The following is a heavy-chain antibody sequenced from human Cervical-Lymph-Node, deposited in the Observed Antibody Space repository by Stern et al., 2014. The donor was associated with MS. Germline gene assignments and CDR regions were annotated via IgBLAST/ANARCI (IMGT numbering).Heavy chain of an antibody. CDR2: IIPIFGTA. D-gene: IGHD5-18*01. CDR3: ARDQGYSYGRDAFDI. CDR1: GGTFSSYA. Sequence: VQLVQSGAEVKKPGSSVKASCKASGGTFSSYAISWVRQAPGQGLEWMGGIIPIFGTANYAQKVPGRATITADESTSTAYMELSSLRSEDTAVYYCARDQGYSYGRDAFDIWGQGTMVTVSS. J-gene: IGHJ3*02. V-gene: IGHV1-69*01.